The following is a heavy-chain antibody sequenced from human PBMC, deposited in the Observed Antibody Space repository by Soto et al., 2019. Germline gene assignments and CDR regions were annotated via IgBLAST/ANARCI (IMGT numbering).Heavy chain of an antibody. V-gene: IGHV3-30*18. D-gene: IGHD3-10*01. CDR2: ISYDGSNK. J-gene: IGHJ4*02. CDR1: GFTFSSYG. Sequence: QVQLVESGGGVVQPGRSLRLSCAASGFTFSSYGMHWVRQAPGKGLEWVAIISYDGSNKYYADSVKGRFTISRDNSKNRLYFKMNSLIAGATAVYSCAKVRAEYYLPPGPFDSWGQGTLVTVSS. CDR3: AKVRAEYYLPPGPFDS.